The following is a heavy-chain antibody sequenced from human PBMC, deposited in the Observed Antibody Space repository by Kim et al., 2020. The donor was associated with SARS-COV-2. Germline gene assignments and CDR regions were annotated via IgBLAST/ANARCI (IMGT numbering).Heavy chain of an antibody. J-gene: IGHJ4*02. D-gene: IGHD3-10*01. CDR3: ARDRGINLFDC. Sequence: THYAQNFQGRGTLTTDTSTNTAYMELRSLNSDDTAVYYCARDRGINLFDCWGQGTLVTVSS. CDR2: T. V-gene: IGHV1-18*01.